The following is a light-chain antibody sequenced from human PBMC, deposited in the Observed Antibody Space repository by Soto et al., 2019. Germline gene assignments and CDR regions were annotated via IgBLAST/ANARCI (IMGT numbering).Light chain of an antibody. Sequence: SLLTQPHSASGTPGQTVTISCSGNSSNIGSNYLCWYQHLPGTATKLLIYSNNQPPSAVPPPFSGSNSGTSASLAISGLRSEDEADYYYAAWDDSMISNYVVGRGTKVNVL. J-gene: IGLJ1*01. CDR1: SSNIGSNY. CDR2: SNN. CDR3: AAWDDSMISNYV. V-gene: IGLV1-47*02.